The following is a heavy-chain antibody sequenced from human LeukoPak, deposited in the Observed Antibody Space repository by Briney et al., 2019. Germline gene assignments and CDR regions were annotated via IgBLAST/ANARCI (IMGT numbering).Heavy chain of an antibody. CDR2: ISWNSGSI. CDR1: GFTFDDYA. J-gene: IGHJ4*02. CDR3: AKGGYNGNDGYFDY. D-gene: IGHD1-1*01. V-gene: IGHV3-9*01. Sequence: GRSLRLSCAASGFTFDDYAMHWVRQAPGKGLEWVSGISWNSGSIGYADSVKGRFTISRDNAKNSLYLQMNSLRAEDTALYYCAKGGYNGNDGYFDYWGQGTLVTVSS.